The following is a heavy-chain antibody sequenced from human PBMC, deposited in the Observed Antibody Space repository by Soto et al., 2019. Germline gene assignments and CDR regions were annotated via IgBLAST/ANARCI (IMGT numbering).Heavy chain of an antibody. J-gene: IGHJ4*02. CDR2: LYWNDDA. CDR1: GFSINTGGVG. V-gene: IGHV2-5*01. CDR3: AKRRAISNKLFFDH. Sequence: QITLRESGPTLVKPTQTLTLSCTLSGFSINTGGVGVGWIRQPPGKAPEWLALLYWNDDAWYSPSLRYRLSVSKDASENRVVLTMTHLEPTDTGNYYCAKRRAISNKLFFDHWGQGALVTVSS. D-gene: IGHD4-4*01.